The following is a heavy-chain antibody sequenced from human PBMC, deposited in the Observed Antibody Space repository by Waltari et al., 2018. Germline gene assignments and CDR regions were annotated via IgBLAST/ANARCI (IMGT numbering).Heavy chain of an antibody. V-gene: IGHV4-4*07. CDR3: ARDLAAAGTGFIDY. Sequence: QVQLQESGPGLVKPSETLSLTCTVSGGSISSYYWSWIRQPAGKGLEWIGRIYTSGSTNYNPSLKSRVTMSVDTSKNQFSLKLSSVTAADTAVYYCARDLAAAGTGFIDYWGQGTLVTVSS. D-gene: IGHD6-13*01. CDR2: IYTSGST. J-gene: IGHJ4*02. CDR1: GGSISSYY.